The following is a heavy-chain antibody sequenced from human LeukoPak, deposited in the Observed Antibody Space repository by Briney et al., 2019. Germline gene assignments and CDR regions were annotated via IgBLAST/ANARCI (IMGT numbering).Heavy chain of an antibody. CDR3: ATLPTVLSDFEDY. J-gene: IGHJ4*02. V-gene: IGHV3-23*01. CDR2: ISGSGGST. Sequence: GGSLRLSCAASGFTFSSYAMSWVRQAPGKGLEWVSAISGSGGSTYYADSVKGRFTISRDNSKNTLYLQMNSLRAEDTAVYYCATLPTVLSDFEDYWGQGTLVTVSS. CDR1: GFTFSSYA. D-gene: IGHD4-17*01.